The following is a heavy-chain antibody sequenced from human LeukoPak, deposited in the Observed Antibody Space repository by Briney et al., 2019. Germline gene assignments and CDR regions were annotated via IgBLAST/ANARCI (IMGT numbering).Heavy chain of an antibody. V-gene: IGHV3-20*04. CDR1: GFTFDDYG. CDR2: INWNGGST. CDR3: ARGGYCSSTSCPNMDV. J-gene: IGHJ6*03. D-gene: IGHD2-2*01. Sequence: GGSLRLSCAASGFTFDDYGMGWVRQAPGKGLEWVSGINWNGGSTGYADSVKGRFTISRDNAKNSLYLQMNSLRAEDTALYYCARGGYCSSTSCPNMDVWGKGTTVTVSS.